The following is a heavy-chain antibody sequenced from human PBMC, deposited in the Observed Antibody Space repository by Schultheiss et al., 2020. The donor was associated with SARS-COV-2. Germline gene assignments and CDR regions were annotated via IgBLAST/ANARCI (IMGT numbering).Heavy chain of an antibody. CDR2: IYYSGST. CDR1: GGSISSGGYY. D-gene: IGHD4-11*01. J-gene: IGHJ6*02. V-gene: IGHV4-31*03. Sequence: LRLSCTVSGGSISSGGYYWSWIRQHPGKGLEWIGYIYYSGSTYYNPSLKSRVTISVDTSKNQFSLKLSSVTAADTAVYYCARATTVTTFFYDYYGMDVWGQGTTVTVSS. CDR3: ARATTVTTFFYDYYGMDV.